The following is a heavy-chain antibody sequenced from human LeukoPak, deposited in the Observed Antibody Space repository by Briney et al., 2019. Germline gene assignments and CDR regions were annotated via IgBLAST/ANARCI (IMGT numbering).Heavy chain of an antibody. D-gene: IGHD6-6*01. CDR2: IYWDDDK. Sequence: SGPTLAKLTQTRTLIWTFSGFLLSTSGVGVGWIRQPPGKALEWLALIYWDDDKRYSPSLKSRLTITKDTSKNQVVLTMTNMDPVDTATYYCAHTVGQLVYYYYYYMDVWGKGTTVTVSS. CDR1: GFLLSTSGVG. CDR3: AHTVGQLVYYYYYYMDV. J-gene: IGHJ6*03. V-gene: IGHV2-5*02.